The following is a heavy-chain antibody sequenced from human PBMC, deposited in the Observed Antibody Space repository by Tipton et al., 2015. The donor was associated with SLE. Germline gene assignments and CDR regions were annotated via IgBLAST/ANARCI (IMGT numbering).Heavy chain of an antibody. CDR3: ARHGRGNGWDLDY. Sequence: VQLVQSGAGVKKPGESLKISCKGSGYSFAGHWIGWVRQMPGKGLEWMGFVYPGDSDTRYSPSFQGQVTISADKSITTAYLQWLSLKASDTDMYFCARHGRGNGWDLDYWGQGTLVTVSS. D-gene: IGHD6-19*01. J-gene: IGHJ4*02. V-gene: IGHV5-51*01. CDR2: VYPGDSDT. CDR1: GYSFAGHW.